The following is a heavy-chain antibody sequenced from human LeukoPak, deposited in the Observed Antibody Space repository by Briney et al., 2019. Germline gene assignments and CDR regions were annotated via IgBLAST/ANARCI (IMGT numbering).Heavy chain of an antibody. CDR3: ARVGDYYDSSGYYKN. D-gene: IGHD3-22*01. J-gene: IGHJ4*02. CDR2: ISYDGSNK. CDR1: GFTFSSYA. V-gene: IGHV3-30-3*01. Sequence: GGSLRLSCAASGFTFSSYAMRWVRQAPGKGLEWVAVISYDGSNKYYADSVKGRFTISRDNSKNTLYLQMNSLRAEDTAVYYCARVGDYYDSSGYYKNWGQGTLVTVSS.